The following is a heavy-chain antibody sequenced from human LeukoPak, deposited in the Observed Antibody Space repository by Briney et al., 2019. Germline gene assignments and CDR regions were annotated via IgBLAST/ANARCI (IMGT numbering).Heavy chain of an antibody. CDR3: ARVPSIAALYWDY. CDR1: GSTFSSYA. V-gene: IGHV1-69*06. J-gene: IGHJ4*02. CDR2: IIPIFGTA. D-gene: IGHD6-6*01. Sequence: SVKVSCKASGSTFSSYAISWVRQAPGQGLEWMGRIIPIFGTANYAQKFQGRVTITANKSTSTAYMELSSLRSEDTAVYYCARVPSIAALYWDYWGQGTLVTVSS.